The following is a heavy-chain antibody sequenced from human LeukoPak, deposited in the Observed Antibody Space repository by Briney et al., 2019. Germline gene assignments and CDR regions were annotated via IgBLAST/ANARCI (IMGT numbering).Heavy chain of an antibody. CDR1: GFTFSTYV. Sequence: PGGSLRLSCSASGFTFSTYVMHWVRQAPGKGLEWVSLISGGGDTTYYADSVKGRFTISRDKSKNTLYLQMNSLRAEDTAIYYCAKHVDYYGSGSNPDYWGQGTLVTVSS. V-gene: IGHV3-23*01. J-gene: IGHJ4*02. CDR3: AKHVDYYGSGSNPDY. CDR2: ISGGGDTT. D-gene: IGHD3-10*01.